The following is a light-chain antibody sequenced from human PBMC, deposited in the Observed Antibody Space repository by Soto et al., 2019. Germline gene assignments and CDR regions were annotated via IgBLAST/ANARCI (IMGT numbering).Light chain of an antibody. CDR1: ENIRVW. Sequence: DFQMTQSPSTLSASVGDRVTITCRASENIRVWLAWYQQKPGKAPKLLIYKASTLQTGVPPRFSGSGSVTEFTLTLSSLQPDDFATYYCQQYHDLYTFGQGTRLEIK. J-gene: IGKJ5*01. CDR2: KAS. V-gene: IGKV1-5*03. CDR3: QQYHDLYT.